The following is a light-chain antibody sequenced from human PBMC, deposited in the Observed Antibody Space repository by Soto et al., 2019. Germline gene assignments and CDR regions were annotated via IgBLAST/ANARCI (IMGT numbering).Light chain of an antibody. Sequence: QSAPTQPASVSGSPGQSITISCTGTSSDVGAYNYVSWYQQHPGKVPKLMIYDVSDRPSGVSNRFSGSKSGNTASLTISGLQAEDEADYYCSSFTRSNSYVFGTGTKVTVL. J-gene: IGLJ1*01. CDR2: DVS. CDR1: SSDVGAYNY. CDR3: SSFTRSNSYV. V-gene: IGLV2-14*03.